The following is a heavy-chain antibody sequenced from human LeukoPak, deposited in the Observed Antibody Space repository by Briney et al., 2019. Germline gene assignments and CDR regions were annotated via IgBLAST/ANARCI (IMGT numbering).Heavy chain of an antibody. CDR3: ARDQSLLAFDI. CDR2: ISSSSSTI. V-gene: IGHV3-48*01. CDR1: GFTFSSYS. J-gene: IGHJ3*02. Sequence: GGSLRLSCAASGFTFSSYSMNWVRQAPGKGLEWVSYISSSSSTIYYADSVEGRFTISRDNAKNSLYLQMNSLRAEDTAVYYCARDQSLLAFDIWGQGTMVTVSS. D-gene: IGHD3-10*01.